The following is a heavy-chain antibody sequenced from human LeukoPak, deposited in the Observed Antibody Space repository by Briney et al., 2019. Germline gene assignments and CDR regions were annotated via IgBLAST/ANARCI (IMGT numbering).Heavy chain of an antibody. D-gene: IGHD1-26*01. CDR1: GFTFSSYA. CDR2: ISGSGGST. CDR3: VKDRGSRSSYYYYGMDV. Sequence: PGGSLRLSCAASGFTFSSYAMSWVRQAPGKGLEWVSAISGSGGSTYYADSVKGRFTISRDNSKNTLYLQMNSLRAEDTAVFYCVKDRGSRSSYYYYGMDVWGQGTTVTVSS. J-gene: IGHJ6*02. V-gene: IGHV3-23*01.